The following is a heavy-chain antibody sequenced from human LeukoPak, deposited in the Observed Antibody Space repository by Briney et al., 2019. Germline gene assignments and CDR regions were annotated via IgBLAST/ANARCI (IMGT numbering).Heavy chain of an antibody. CDR2: IYYSGST. Sequence: PSQTLSLTCTVSGGSISSGGYYWSWIRQHPGKGLEWIGYIYYSGSTYYNPSLKSRVTISVDTSKNQFSLKLSSVTAADTAVYYCASSTSCYACRNGMDVWGQGTTVTVSS. V-gene: IGHV4-31*03. CDR1: GGSISSGGYY. CDR3: ASSTSCYACRNGMDV. J-gene: IGHJ6*02. D-gene: IGHD2-2*01.